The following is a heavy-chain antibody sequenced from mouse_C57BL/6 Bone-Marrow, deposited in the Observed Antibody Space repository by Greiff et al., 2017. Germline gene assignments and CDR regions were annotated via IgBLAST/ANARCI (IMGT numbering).Heavy chain of an antibody. CDR1: GYSITSDY. CDR2: ISYSGST. J-gene: IGHJ3*01. V-gene: IGHV3-8*01. CDR3: ARGLTVFAY. Sequence: EVKLMESGPGLAKPSQTLSLTCSVTGYSITSDYWNWIRQSPGNKLEYMGYISYSGSTYYNPSLKSRIFITRNKSKNQYYLQLNSVTTEDTATYYCARGLTVFAYWGQGTLVTVSA. D-gene: IGHD4-1*01.